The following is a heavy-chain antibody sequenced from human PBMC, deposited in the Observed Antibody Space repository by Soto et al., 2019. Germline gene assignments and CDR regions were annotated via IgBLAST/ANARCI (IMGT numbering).Heavy chain of an antibody. D-gene: IGHD5-12*01. CDR2: MNPNSGNT. Sequence: ASVKVSCKASGYTFTRYDINWVRQATGQGLEWMGWMNPNSGNTGYAQKFQGRVTVTRNTSISTAYMELSSLRSEDTAVYYCARGVVATIQYFDYWGQRTLVPVPS. J-gene: IGHJ4*02. CDR3: ARGVVATIQYFDY. CDR1: GYTFTRYD. V-gene: IGHV1-8*01.